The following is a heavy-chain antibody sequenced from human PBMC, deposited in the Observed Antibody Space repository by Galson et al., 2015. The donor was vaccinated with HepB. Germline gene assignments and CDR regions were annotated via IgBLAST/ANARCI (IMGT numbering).Heavy chain of an antibody. CDR2: TYYRSKWYN. Sequence: CAISGDSVSSNSAAWNWIRQSPSRGLEWLGRTYYRSKWYNDYAVSVKSRITINPDTSKNQFSLQLNSVTPEDTAAYYCAREGGGNRPGNYYMDVWGKGTTVTVSS. CDR3: AREGGGNRPGNYYMDV. CDR1: GDSVSSNSAA. V-gene: IGHV6-1*01. D-gene: IGHD4-23*01. J-gene: IGHJ6*03.